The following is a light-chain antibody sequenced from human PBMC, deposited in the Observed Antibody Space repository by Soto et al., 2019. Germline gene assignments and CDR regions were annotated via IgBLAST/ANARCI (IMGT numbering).Light chain of an antibody. CDR1: QSIGSW. J-gene: IGKJ4*01. Sequence: DIQMTQSPSSVSASVGDRVTITCRASQSIGSWLAWYQQKPGKAPLLLISAAPTLQSGVPSRFSGSGSGTDFTLTISSLQPEDFASYHCQQTNSFPPTFGGGTKVEIK. CDR3: QQTNSFPPT. V-gene: IGKV1-12*01. CDR2: AAP.